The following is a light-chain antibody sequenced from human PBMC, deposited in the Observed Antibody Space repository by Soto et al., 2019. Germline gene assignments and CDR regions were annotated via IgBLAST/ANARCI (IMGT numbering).Light chain of an antibody. CDR2: DVR. V-gene: IGLV2-14*01. J-gene: IGLJ3*02. CDR1: SGDVGGYNY. Sequence: QSALTQPASVSGSLGQSITISCTGTSGDVGGYNYVSWYQQHPGKAPKLMIYDVRIRPSGVSNRFSGSKSGNTASLTISGLQAEDEVDYYCSSYTSTNTVVFGGGTKVTVL. CDR3: SSYTSTNTVV.